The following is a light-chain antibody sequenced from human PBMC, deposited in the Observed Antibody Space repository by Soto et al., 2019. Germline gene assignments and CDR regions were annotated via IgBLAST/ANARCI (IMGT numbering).Light chain of an antibody. CDR3: QQRSNWPLT. CDR1: QSVSSSY. CDR2: DAS. V-gene: IGKV3D-20*02. Sequence: ESVLTQSPGTLSLSPGDRATLSCRASQSVSSSYLAWYQQKPGQAPRLLIYDASSRATGIPDRFSGSGSGTDFTLTISSLEPEDFAVYYCQQRSNWPLTFGGGTKVDI. J-gene: IGKJ4*01.